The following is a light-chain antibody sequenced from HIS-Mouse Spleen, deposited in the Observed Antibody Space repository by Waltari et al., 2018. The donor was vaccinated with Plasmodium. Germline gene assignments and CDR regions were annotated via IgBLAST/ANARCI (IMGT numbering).Light chain of an antibody. J-gene: IGLJ1*01. V-gene: IGLV2-14*01. Sequence: QSALTQPASVSGSPGQSHTISCPGTSSDVGGYNYVSWYQQHPGKAPKLMIYEVSNRPSGVSNRFSGSKSGNTASLTISGLQAEDEADYYCSSYTSSSTLVFGTGTKVTVL. CDR2: EVS. CDR3: SSYTSSSTLV. CDR1: SSDVGGYNY.